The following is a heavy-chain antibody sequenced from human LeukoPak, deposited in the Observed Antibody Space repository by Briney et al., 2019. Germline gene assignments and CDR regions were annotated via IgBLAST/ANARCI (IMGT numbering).Heavy chain of an antibody. Sequence: PGGSLRLSCAASGFTFRSYGMHWVRQAPGKGLEWVAVISYDGSNKYYADSVKGRFTISRDNSKNTLYLQMNTLRAEDTAVYYCAKDVSWNWFDPWGQGTLVTVSS. CDR1: GFTFRSYG. V-gene: IGHV3-30*18. J-gene: IGHJ5*02. CDR2: ISYDGSNK. CDR3: AKDVSWNWFDP.